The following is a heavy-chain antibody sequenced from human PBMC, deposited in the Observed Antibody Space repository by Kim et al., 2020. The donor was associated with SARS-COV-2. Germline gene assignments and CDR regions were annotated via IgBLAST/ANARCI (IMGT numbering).Heavy chain of an antibody. CDR3: ARGITIFGVVIIQGWFDP. D-gene: IGHD3-3*01. CDR1: GGSFSGYY. CDR2: INHSGST. J-gene: IGHJ5*02. V-gene: IGHV4-34*01. Sequence: SETLSLTCAVYGGSFSGYYWSWIRQPPGKGLEWIGEINHSGSTNYNPSLKSRVTISVDTSKNQFSLKLSSVTAADTAVYYCARGITIFGVVIIQGWFDPWGQGTLVTVSS.